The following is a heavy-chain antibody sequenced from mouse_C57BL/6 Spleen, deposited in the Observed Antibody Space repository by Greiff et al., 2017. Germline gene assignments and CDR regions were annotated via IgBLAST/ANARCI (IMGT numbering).Heavy chain of an antibody. D-gene: IGHD2-4*01. CDR2: IDPNSGGT. V-gene: IGHV1-72*01. CDR1: GYTFTSYW. CDR3: AKSAGYDYPYYAMDD. Sequence: QVQLQQSGAELVKPGASVKLSCKASGYTFTSYWMHWVKQRPGRGLEWIGRIDPNSGGTNYNEKFKSKATLTADKPSSTAYMQLSSLTSDDSAVYYCAKSAGYDYPYYAMDDWGQGTSVTVSA. J-gene: IGHJ4*01.